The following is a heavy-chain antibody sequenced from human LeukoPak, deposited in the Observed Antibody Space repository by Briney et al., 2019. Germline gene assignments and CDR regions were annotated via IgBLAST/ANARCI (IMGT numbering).Heavy chain of an antibody. Sequence: ASVKVSCKASGYTFTGYYMHWVRQAPGQGLEWMGWINPNSGGTNYAQKFQGRVTMTRDTSISTAYMELSRLRSDDTAVYYCARSLIGATVRFDPWGQGTLVTVSA. CDR1: GYTFTGYY. D-gene: IGHD1-26*01. CDR2: INPNSGGT. V-gene: IGHV1-2*02. J-gene: IGHJ5*02. CDR3: ARSLIGATVRFDP.